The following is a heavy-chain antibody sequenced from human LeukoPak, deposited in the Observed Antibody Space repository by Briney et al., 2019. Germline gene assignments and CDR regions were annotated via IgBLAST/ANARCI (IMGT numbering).Heavy chain of an antibody. CDR3: TTHAGFFGVVITPYYYYYYMDV. J-gene: IGHJ6*03. CDR2: ISSSSDYI. V-gene: IGHV3-21*03. D-gene: IGHD3-3*01. Sequence: GGSLRLSCAASGFTFNNYIMNWVRQAPGKGLEWVSSISSSSDYIYYADSVKGRFTISRDNAKNSLYLQMNSLKTEDTAVYYCTTHAGFFGVVITPYYYYYYMDVWGKGTTVTVSS. CDR1: GFTFNNYI.